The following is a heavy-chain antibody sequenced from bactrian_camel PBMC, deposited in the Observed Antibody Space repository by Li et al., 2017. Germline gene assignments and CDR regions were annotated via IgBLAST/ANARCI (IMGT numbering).Heavy chain of an antibody. J-gene: IGHJ4*01. CDR2: MYAADESA. CDR1: FIGRETDN. D-gene: IGHD2*01. Sequence: HVQLVESGGGSVQAGQSLRPSCTATFIGRETDNVAWFRQAPEKKREGVAVMYAADESAYYADTIKGRFTIGRANDKKTFYLQMTGLKLEDSATYYRATTTRSGSADCRGRLSRVGFTYKGRGTQVTVS. V-gene: IGHV3S1*01.